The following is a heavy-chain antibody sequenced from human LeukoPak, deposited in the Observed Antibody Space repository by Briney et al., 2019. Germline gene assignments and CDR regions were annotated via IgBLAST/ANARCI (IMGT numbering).Heavy chain of an antibody. CDR1: GASISSYY. J-gene: IGHJ6*03. CDR3: AKGTSTVVTPNYFYYYSMDV. V-gene: IGHV4-4*09. Sequence: SETLSLTCTVSGASISSYYWNWIRQSPGKGLEWIGYIHVSGGTSYDPSLKSRVTISIDTSKNQFSLKLSSVTAADTAVYFCAKGTSTVVTPNYFYYYSMDVWGKGTTVTVSS. D-gene: IGHD4-23*01. CDR2: IHVSGGT.